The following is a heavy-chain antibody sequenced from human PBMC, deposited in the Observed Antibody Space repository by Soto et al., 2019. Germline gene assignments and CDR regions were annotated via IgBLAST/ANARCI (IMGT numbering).Heavy chain of an antibody. CDR3: ATQTMTTVTTGGMDV. J-gene: IGHJ6*02. CDR1: GGSISNYC. V-gene: IGHV4-4*07. CDR2: IYTSGST. Sequence: SETLSLTCTVPGGSISNYCWSWIRQHAGKGLEWIGRIYTSGSTNYNPSLKSRVTMSVDTSKNQFSLKLSSVTAADTAVYYCATQTMTTVTTGGMDVWGQGTTVTVSS. D-gene: IGHD4-17*01.